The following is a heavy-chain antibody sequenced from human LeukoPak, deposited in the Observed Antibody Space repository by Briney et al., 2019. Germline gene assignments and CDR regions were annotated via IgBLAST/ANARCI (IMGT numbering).Heavy chain of an antibody. CDR2: IIPILGIA. Sequence: SVKVSCKASGGTFSSYTISWVRQAPGQGLEWMGRIIPILGIANYAQKFQGRVTITADKSTSTAYMELRSLRSEDTAVYYCASTQFYCSSTSCGDWFDPWGQGTLVTVSS. J-gene: IGHJ5*02. V-gene: IGHV1-69*02. CDR1: GGTFSSYT. CDR3: ASTQFYCSSTSCGDWFDP. D-gene: IGHD2-2*01.